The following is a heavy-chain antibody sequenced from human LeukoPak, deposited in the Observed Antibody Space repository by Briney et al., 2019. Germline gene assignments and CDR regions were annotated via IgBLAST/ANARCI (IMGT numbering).Heavy chain of an antibody. D-gene: IGHD3-10*01. J-gene: IGHJ4*02. CDR2: IRYDATNE. CDR3: ARVNLQSYPSKRDFDY. V-gene: IGHV3-30*02. Sequence: PGGSLRLSCAASGFTFSSYGMHWVRQAPGKGLEWVSFIRYDATNEYYAESVKGRFTISRDNSKNSLYLQMNSLRAEDTAVYYCARVNLQSYPSKRDFDYWGQGTLVTVSS. CDR1: GFTFSSYG.